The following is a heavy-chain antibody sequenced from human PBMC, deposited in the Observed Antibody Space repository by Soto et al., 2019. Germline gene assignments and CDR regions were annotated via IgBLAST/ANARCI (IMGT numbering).Heavy chain of an antibody. CDR1: GFTFSRYW. V-gene: IGHV3-7*01. D-gene: IGHD3-10*01. J-gene: IGHJ4*02. CDR3: AMRPGSYKSFDN. Sequence: EVQLVESGGGLVHPGGSLRLSCAASGFTFSRYWMSWVRQAPGKGLEWVANIKHDGSEKYSVDSVKGRFTISRDNAKNSLYLQMNSLRAEDTAVYYCAMRPGSYKSFDNWGQGTLVTVSS. CDR2: IKHDGSEK.